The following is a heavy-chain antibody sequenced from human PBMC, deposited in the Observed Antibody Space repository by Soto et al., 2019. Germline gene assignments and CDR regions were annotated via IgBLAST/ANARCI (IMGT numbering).Heavy chain of an antibody. Sequence: EVQLVESGGGLVQPGESLRLSCAASGFTFSNYWMHWVRQAPGKGLVWVSRIDSDGSRITYADFVKGRFNISRDNAKNTVYLHMNSLTAEDTAVYYCVRTSLVVAVATREDFWCQGTLVTVSS. CDR1: GFTFSNYW. CDR3: VRTSLVVAVATREDF. V-gene: IGHV3-74*01. D-gene: IGHD2-15*01. CDR2: IDSDGSRI. J-gene: IGHJ4*02.